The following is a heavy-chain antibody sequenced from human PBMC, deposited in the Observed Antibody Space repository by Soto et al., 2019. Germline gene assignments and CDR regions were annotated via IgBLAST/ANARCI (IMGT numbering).Heavy chain of an antibody. CDR3: AKSHYYDSSGYASSFDF. J-gene: IGHJ4*02. Sequence: GGSLRLSCAASGFTFSSYAMHWVRQAPGKGLEWVAVISYDGSNKYYADSVKGRFTISRDNSKNTLYLQMNSLRAEDTAVYYCAKSHYYDSSGYASSFDFWGQGTLVTVSS. V-gene: IGHV3-30-3*02. D-gene: IGHD3-22*01. CDR2: ISYDGSNK. CDR1: GFTFSSYA.